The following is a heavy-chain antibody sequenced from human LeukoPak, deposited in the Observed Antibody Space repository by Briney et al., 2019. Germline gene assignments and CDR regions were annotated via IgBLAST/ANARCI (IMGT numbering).Heavy chain of an antibody. CDR2: IYYSGST. Sequence: SETLSLTCTVSGGSISSYYWSWIRQPPGKGLEWIGYIYYSGSTNYNPSLKSRVTISVDTSKNQFSLKLSSVTAADTAVYYCARGERGYSYGINWFDPWGQGTLVTVSS. D-gene: IGHD5-18*01. J-gene: IGHJ5*02. CDR1: GGSISSYY. CDR3: ARGERGYSYGINWFDP. V-gene: IGHV4-59*01.